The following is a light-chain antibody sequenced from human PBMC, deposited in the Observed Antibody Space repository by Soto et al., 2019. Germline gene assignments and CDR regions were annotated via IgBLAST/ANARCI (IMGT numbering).Light chain of an antibody. CDR1: QSFSSSY. V-gene: IGKV3-15*01. Sequence: EIVLTQSPGTLSLSPGERATLSCRASQSFSSSYLAWYQQKPGQAPRLLIYGASTRATGIPARFSGSGSGTEFTLTISSLQSEDFAVYYCQQYNNWPSITFGQGTRMEIK. CDR3: QQYNNWPSIT. CDR2: GAS. J-gene: IGKJ5*01.